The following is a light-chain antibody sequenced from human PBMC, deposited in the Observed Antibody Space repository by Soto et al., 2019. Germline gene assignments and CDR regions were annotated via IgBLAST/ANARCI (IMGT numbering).Light chain of an antibody. CDR1: QSINTW. J-gene: IGKJ1*01. CDR2: KAS. V-gene: IGKV1-5*03. CDR3: QHYNSYSEA. Sequence: DIQMTQSPSTLSASVGDRVTITCRASQSINTWLAWYQQKPGKAPKLLIYKASTLRSGVPSRFSGSGSGTEFTLTISSLQPDDFATYYCQHYNSYSEAFGQGTKVHI.